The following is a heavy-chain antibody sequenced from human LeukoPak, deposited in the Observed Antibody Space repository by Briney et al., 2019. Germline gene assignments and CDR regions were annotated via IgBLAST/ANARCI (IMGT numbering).Heavy chain of an antibody. CDR3: ARSIVVVPAAYYYMDV. J-gene: IGHJ6*03. D-gene: IGHD2-2*01. Sequence: GASVKVSCKASGYTFTSYDINWVRQATGQGLEWMGWMNPNSGNTGYAQKFQGRVTITRNTSISTAYMELSSLRSEDTAVYYCARSIVVVPAAYYYMDVWGKGTTVTVSS. CDR1: GYTFTSYD. CDR2: MNPNSGNT. V-gene: IGHV1-8*03.